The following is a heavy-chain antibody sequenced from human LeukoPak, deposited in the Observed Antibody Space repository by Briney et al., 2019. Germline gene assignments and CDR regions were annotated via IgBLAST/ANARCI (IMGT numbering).Heavy chain of an antibody. CDR2: INPNSGGT. Sequence: ASVKVSCKASGYTFTGYYMHWVRQAPGQGLEWMGWINPNSGGTNYAQKFQGRVTMTRDTSISTAYMELSRLRSDDTAVYYCARAYGKTGTGLAYWGQGTLVTVSS. CDR1: GYTFTGYY. J-gene: IGHJ4*02. V-gene: IGHV1-2*02. D-gene: IGHD1-7*01. CDR3: ARAYGKTGTGLAY.